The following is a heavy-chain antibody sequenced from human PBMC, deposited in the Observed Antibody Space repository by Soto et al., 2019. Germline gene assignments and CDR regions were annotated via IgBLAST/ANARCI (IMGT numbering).Heavy chain of an antibody. J-gene: IGHJ4*02. CDR1: VCTFSGFD. CDR2: IGTAGDT. D-gene: IGHD2-15*01. V-gene: IGHV3-13*01. Sequence: XGSLRLSCESSVCTFSGFDMHCVRQPTGKCLEWVSSIGTAGDTYYAVSVKGRFTISRDNAKNSLSLQMNSLRAGDMAVYFCAKSQEIGNHFFESWGQGTQVTVSS. CDR3: AKSQEIGNHFFES.